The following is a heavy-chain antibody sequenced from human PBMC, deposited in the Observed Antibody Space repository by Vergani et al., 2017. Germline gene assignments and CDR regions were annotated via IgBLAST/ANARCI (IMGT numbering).Heavy chain of an antibody. J-gene: IGHJ5*02. Sequence: QVQLVESGGGVVQPGRSLRLSCAASGFTFSSYGMHWVRQAPGKGLEWVAVISYDGSNKYYADSVKGRFTISRDNAKNSLYLQMNSLRAEDTAVYYCARVAAAAGTGWFDPWGQGTLVTVSS. CDR2: ISYDGSNK. V-gene: IGHV3-30*03. CDR1: GFTFSSYG. D-gene: IGHD6-13*01. CDR3: ARVAAAAGTGWFDP.